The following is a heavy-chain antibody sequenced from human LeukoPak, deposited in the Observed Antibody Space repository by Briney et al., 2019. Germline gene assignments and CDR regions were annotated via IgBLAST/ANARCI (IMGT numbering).Heavy chain of an antibody. CDR3: AIPFFKYDAMVVP. CDR1: GYTIRGYHD. V-gene: IGHV4-38-2*01. D-gene: IGHD3-22*01. J-gene: IGHJ5*02. Sequence: PSETLSHTCVVYGYTIRGYHDWGGVRQPPGRGLEWIGSIHHSGSTHYTPSLKSRVTISMDISENPLSLKLRTVTSADTAGYFCAIPFFKYDAMVVPWGQGHLVTVSS. CDR2: IHHSGST.